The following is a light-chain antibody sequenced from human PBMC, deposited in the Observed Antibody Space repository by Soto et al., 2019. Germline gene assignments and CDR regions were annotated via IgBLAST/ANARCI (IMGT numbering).Light chain of an antibody. CDR3: CSYAHTSRV. Sequence: QSALTQPRSVSGSPGQSVTFSCTGTSGDIGAYNYVSWCQFHPGKAPKMIIYDVNKRPSGVPDRFSGSKSGNTASLTISWLQAEDEADYYCCSYAHTSRVFGGGTKLTVL. CDR2: DVN. CDR1: SGDIGAYNY. V-gene: IGLV2-11*01. J-gene: IGLJ3*02.